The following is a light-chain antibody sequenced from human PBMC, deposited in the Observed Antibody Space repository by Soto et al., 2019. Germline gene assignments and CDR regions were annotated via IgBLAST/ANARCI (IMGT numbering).Light chain of an antibody. J-gene: IGKJ2*01. CDR2: GAS. CDR3: QHYNNWPPYT. CDR1: QNVGSN. V-gene: IGKV3-15*01. Sequence: EIVMTQSPASLSVSPGERATLSCRASQNVGSNLAWYQQRPGQAPRLLIYGASTRATGIPARFTGSGSGTDFTLTISSLQSEDFAVYYCQHYNNWPPYTLGQGTKLEIK.